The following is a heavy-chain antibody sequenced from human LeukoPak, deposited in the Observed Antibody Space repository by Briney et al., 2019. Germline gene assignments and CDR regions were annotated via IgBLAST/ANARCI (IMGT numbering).Heavy chain of an antibody. CDR1: GYTFTGYY. Sequence: ASVKVSCKASGYTFTGYYMHWVRQAPGQGLEWMGWINPNSGGTNYVQKFQGRVTMTRDTSISTAYMELSRLRSDDTAVYYCARVRGDSSGYYYYNAFDIWGQGTMVTVSS. D-gene: IGHD3-22*01. V-gene: IGHV1-2*02. J-gene: IGHJ3*02. CDR3: ARVRGDSSGYYYYNAFDI. CDR2: INPNSGGT.